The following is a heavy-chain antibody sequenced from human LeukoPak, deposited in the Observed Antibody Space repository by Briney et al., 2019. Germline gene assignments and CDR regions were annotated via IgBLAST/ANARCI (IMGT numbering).Heavy chain of an antibody. CDR2: IYHSGST. V-gene: IGHV4-38-2*02. J-gene: IGHJ3*02. CDR3: AREYYSTFDI. D-gene: IGHD3-10*01. CDR1: GYSISSGYY. Sequence: SETLSLTCTVSGYSISSGYYWGWIRQPPGQGLEWIGSIYHSGSTYYNPSLKSRVTISVDTSKNQFSLKLSSVTAADTAVYYCAREYYSTFDIWGQGTMVTVSS.